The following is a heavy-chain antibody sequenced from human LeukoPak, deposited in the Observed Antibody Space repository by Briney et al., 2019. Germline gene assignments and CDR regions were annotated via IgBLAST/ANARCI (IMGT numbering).Heavy chain of an antibody. CDR2: ISYDGSNK. CDR3: AKDLEWELLGWFGP. Sequence: GRSLRLSCAASGFTFSSYGMHWVRQAPGKGLEWVAVISYDGSNKYYADSVKGRFTISRDNSKNTLYLQMNSLRAEDTAVYYCAKDLEWELLGWFGPWGQGTLVTVSS. CDR1: GFTFSSYG. J-gene: IGHJ5*02. D-gene: IGHD1-26*01. V-gene: IGHV3-30*18.